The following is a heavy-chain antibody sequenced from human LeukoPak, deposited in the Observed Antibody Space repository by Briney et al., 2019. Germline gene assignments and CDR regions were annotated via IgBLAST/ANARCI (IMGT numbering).Heavy chain of an antibody. CDR3: ARTISSSWPY. CDR2: IHYSGNT. V-gene: IGHV4-59*02. CDR1: GASVTTYY. J-gene: IGHJ4*02. D-gene: IGHD6-13*01. Sequence: SETLSLTCTVSGASVTTYYWSWIRQPPGKGLEWIGYIHYSGNTKYHPSLKSRVTMSVDTSKNQFSLKLSSVTAADTAVYYCARTISSSWPYWGQGTLVTVSS.